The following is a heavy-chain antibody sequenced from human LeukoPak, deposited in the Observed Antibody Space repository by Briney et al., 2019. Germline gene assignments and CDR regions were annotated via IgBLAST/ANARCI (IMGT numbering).Heavy chain of an antibody. CDR3: ARAYYGSSAYRHAVYFDY. D-gene: IGHD3-22*01. V-gene: IGHV4-39*01. CDR2: IYYSGST. Sequence: SETLSLTCTVSGGSISSTSYYWGWIRQLPGKGLEWIGSIYYSGSTFYNPSLKSRVTISVDTSKNQFSLKLSSVTAADTAVYYCARAYYGSSAYRHAVYFDYWGQGTLVTVSS. CDR1: GGSISSTSYY. J-gene: IGHJ4*02.